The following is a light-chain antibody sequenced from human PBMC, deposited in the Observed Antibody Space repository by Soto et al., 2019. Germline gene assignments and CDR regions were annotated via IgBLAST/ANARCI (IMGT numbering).Light chain of an antibody. CDR3: QQYYSTPKT. CDR1: QSVLYSSNNKNY. CDR2: WAA. V-gene: IGKV4-1*01. Sequence: DIVMTQSPDSLAVSLGERATINCKSSQSVLYSSNNKNYLAWYQQKPGQPPKLLIYWAATRESGVPDRFSGSGSGTDFTLTISSLQAEGVAVYYCQQYYSTPKTFGQGTKVEIK. J-gene: IGKJ1*01.